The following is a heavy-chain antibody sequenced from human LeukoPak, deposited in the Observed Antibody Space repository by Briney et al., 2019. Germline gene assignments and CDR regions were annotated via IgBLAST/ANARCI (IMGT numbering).Heavy chain of an antibody. CDR1: GGTFSSYA. V-gene: IGHV1-69*04. CDR2: IIPILGIA. Sequence: SAKVSCKASGGTFSSYAISWVRQAPGQGLEWMGRIIPILGIANYAQKFQGRVTITADKSTSTAYMELSSLRSEDTAVYYCARGGSTYYYDSSGYGVNAFDIWGQGTMVTVSS. D-gene: IGHD3-22*01. J-gene: IGHJ3*02. CDR3: ARGGSTYYYDSSGYGVNAFDI.